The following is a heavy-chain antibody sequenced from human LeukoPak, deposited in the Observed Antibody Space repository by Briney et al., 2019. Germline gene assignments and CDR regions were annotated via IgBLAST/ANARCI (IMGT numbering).Heavy chain of an antibody. V-gene: IGHV1-2*06. CDR1: GYTFTGYY. D-gene: IGHD7-27*01. CDR2: MNGNSGVA. J-gene: IGHJ4*02. CDR3: ARDLSSTSNWEFDY. Sequence: ASVKVSCKASGYTFTGYYMHWVRQAPGQGPEWMGRMNGNSGVAMYAQTLQDRVTMTRDTSISTAYMELSRLTSDDTAVYYCARDLSSTSNWEFDYWGQGTLVTVSS.